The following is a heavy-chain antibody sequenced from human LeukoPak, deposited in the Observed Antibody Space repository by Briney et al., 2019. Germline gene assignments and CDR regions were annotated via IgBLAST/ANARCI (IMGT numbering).Heavy chain of an antibody. D-gene: IGHD2-8*01. J-gene: IGHJ4*02. V-gene: IGHV3-7*01. Sequence: GGXXXLSCAASGFTFSSYWMSWVRQAPGKGLEGVANIKRDGSEKYYVESVKGGFTIYRDNAKNSLYVQMNRLRDEDTAVYYCARDKAIVLMVYADPTYYFDYWGQGTLVTVSS. CDR1: GFTFSSYW. CDR2: IKRDGSEK. CDR3: ARDKAIVLMVYADPTYYFDY.